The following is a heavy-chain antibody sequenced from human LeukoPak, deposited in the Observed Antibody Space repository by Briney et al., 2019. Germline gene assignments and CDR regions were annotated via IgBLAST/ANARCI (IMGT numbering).Heavy chain of an antibody. CDR2: IYVSGST. CDR3: ARNVGWYSHDS. CDR1: GDSLSSHY. J-gene: IGHJ4*02. D-gene: IGHD6-19*01. Sequence: SETLSLTCTVSGDSLSSHYWSWIRQPPGKWREWIGYIYVSGSTHYDPSLRSRVTISEDTSKNQFSLKLTSVTAAATAVYYCARNVGWYSHDSWGQGTLVTVSS. V-gene: IGHV4-59*08.